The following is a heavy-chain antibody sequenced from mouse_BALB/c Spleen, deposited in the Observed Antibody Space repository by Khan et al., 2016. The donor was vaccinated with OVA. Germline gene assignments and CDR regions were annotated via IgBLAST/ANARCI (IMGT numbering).Heavy chain of an antibody. D-gene: IGHD1-2*01. J-gene: IGHJ1*01. V-gene: IGHV1-69*02. CDR3: ARGDTASYWYFDV. CDR2: IHPSDSDI. Sequence: QVQLKQSGAELVRPGVSVKLSCKASGYSFTSYWMNWVKQRPGQGLEWIDLIHPSDSDIRLNQKFKDKATLTVDKSSSTAYMQLSSPTSEDSAVYYCARGDTASYWYFDVWGAGTTVTVSS. CDR1: GYSFTSYW.